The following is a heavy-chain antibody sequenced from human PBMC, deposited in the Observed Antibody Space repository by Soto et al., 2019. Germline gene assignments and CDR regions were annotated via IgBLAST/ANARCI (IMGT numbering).Heavy chain of an antibody. V-gene: IGHV3-48*01. J-gene: IGHJ4*01. Sequence: EVQLVESGGGLVQPGGSLRLSCVASGFTFSDYSLNWVRQAPGKGLEWLSYISSSSNSIYYADSVRGRFTMSRDSGSNSLFLKMASLRAGDTAIFYWARSGNPRRSVHFDYWGHGTLVTVSS. CDR3: ARSGNPRRSVHFDY. CDR2: ISSSSNSI. D-gene: IGHD2-15*01. CDR1: GFTFSDYS.